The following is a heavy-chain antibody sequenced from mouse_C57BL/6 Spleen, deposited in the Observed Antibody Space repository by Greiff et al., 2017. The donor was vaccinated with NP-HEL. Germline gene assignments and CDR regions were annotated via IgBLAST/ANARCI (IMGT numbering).Heavy chain of an antibody. CDR2: IYPGDGDT. V-gene: IGHV1-80*01. CDR1: GYAFSSYW. J-gene: IGHJ3*01. Sequence: QVQLQQSGAELVKPGASVKISCKASGYAFSSYWMNWVKQRPGKGLEWIGQIYPGDGDTNYNGKFKGKATLTADKSSSTAYMQLSSLTSEDSAVYFCASSIYYDYDGGFAYWGQGTLVTVSA. CDR3: ASSIYYDYDGGFAY. D-gene: IGHD2-4*01.